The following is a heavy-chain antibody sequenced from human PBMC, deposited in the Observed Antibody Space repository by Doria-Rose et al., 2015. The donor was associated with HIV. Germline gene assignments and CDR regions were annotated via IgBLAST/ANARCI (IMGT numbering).Heavy chain of an antibody. Sequence: QVQLVQSGPVLVKPTETLTLTCTVSGVSLSSPGMGVSWIRQPPGKALEWLADIFSDDERSYKTSLKSRLTITRGTSKSQVVLTMTDMDPVDTATYYCARIKSSRWYHKYYFDFWGQGTWSSSPQ. D-gene: IGHD6-13*01. CDR1: GVSLSSPGMG. CDR2: IFSDDER. V-gene: IGHV2-26*01. J-gene: IGHJ4*02. CDR3: ARIKSSRWYHKYYFDF.